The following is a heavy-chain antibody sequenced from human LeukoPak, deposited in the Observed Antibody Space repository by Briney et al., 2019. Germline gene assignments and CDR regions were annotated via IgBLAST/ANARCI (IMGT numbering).Heavy chain of an antibody. CDR2: ISYNGSNK. V-gene: IGHV3-30*04. J-gene: IGHJ6*03. D-gene: IGHD3-22*01. Sequence: GGSLRLSCAASGFTFSSYAMHWVRQAPGKGLEWVAVISYNGSNKYYADSVKGRFTTSRDNAKNSLYLQMNSPRADDTAVYYFAERGITMIWVVWGRGTKV. CDR1: GFTFSSYA. CDR3: AERGITMIWVV.